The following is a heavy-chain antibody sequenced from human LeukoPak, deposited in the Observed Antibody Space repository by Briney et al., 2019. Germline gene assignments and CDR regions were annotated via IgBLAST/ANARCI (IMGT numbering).Heavy chain of an antibody. CDR3: ARGTSAGGPISPFDF. V-gene: IGHV3-7*01. CDR1: GFTFSRYW. CDR2: MNQDGSEI. J-gene: IGHJ4*02. Sequence: GGSLRLSCVGSGFTFSRYWLNWVRQAPGKGLEWVANMNQDGSEIYYLDSVKGRFSISRDNAKNTVYLQMNSLRAEDTGIYYCARGTSAGGPISPFDFWGQGTVVTVSS. D-gene: IGHD6-13*01.